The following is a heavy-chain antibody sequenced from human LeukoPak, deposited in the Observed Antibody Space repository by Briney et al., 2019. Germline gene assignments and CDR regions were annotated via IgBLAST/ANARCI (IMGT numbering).Heavy chain of an antibody. D-gene: IGHD6-13*01. Sequence: GGSLRLSCAAAGFTFSSYAMSWVRQAPGKGLEWVSGISGSGGSPDYADSVKGRFTISRDNPKNTLYLQMNGLRAEDTAVYYCARNLDQAAAYYWGQGTLVTVSS. CDR2: ISGSGGSP. CDR1: GFTFSSYA. CDR3: ARNLDQAAAYY. V-gene: IGHV3-23*01. J-gene: IGHJ4*02.